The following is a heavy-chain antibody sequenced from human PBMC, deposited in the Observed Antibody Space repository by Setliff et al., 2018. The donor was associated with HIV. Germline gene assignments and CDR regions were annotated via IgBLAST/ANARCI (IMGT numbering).Heavy chain of an antibody. CDR3: AGEFAY. CDR1: GGSISNYY. CDR2: IYYSGST. D-gene: IGHD3-10*01. Sequence: SETLSLTCTVSGGSISNYYWNWIRQSPGKGLEWIGYIYYSGSTNYNPSLKSRVTMSVDTSKNQFSLNLNSVTAADTAVYYCAGEFAYWGQGALVTVS. V-gene: IGHV4-59*12. J-gene: IGHJ4*02.